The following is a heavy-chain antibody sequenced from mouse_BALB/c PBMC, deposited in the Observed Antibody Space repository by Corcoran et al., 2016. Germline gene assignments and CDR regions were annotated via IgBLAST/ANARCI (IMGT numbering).Heavy chain of an antibody. CDR3: AREPRAMDY. J-gene: IGHJ4*01. V-gene: IGHV9-3-1*01. Sequence: QIQLVQSGPELKKPGETVKISFKSSGYTFTNYGMNWVKQAPGKGLKWMGWINTYTGEPTYADDFKGRFAFSLETSASTAYLQINNLKNEDTATYFCAREPRAMDYWGQGTSVTVSS. CDR2: INTYTGEP. CDR1: GYTFTNYG.